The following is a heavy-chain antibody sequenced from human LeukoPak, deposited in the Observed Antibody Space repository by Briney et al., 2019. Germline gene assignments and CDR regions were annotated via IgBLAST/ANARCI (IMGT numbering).Heavy chain of an antibody. CDR2: IYYSGST. J-gene: IGHJ3*02. CDR3: ARAREQNAFDI. V-gene: IGHV4-59*08. CDR1: GGSISSYY. Sequence: KPSETLSLTCTVSGGSISSYYWSWIRQPPGKGLEWIGYIYYSGSTNYNPSLKSRVTISVDTSKNQFSLKLSSVTAADTAVYYCARAREQNAFDIWGQGTMVTVSS.